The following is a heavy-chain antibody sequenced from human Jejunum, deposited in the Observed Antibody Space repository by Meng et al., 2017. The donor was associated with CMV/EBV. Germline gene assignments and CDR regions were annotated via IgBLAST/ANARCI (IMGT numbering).Heavy chain of an antibody. CDR1: SSYG. J-gene: IGHJ6*02. D-gene: IGHD5-18*01. CDR3: AKTETAMASNYYYYGMDV. V-gene: IGHV3-30*02. Sequence: SSYGMHWVRQAPGKGLEWVAFIRYDGSNKYYADSVKGRFTISRDNSKNTLYLQMNSLRAEDTAVYYCAKTETAMASNYYYYGMDVWGQGTTVTVSS. CDR2: IRYDGSNK.